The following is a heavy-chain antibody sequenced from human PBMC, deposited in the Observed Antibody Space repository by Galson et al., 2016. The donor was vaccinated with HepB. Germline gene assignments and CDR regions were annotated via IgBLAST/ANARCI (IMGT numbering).Heavy chain of an antibody. V-gene: IGHV3-13*01. J-gene: IGHJ4*02. D-gene: IGHD3-10*01. CDR3: ARGPHYYGSGSLGDY. Sequence: SLRLSCAASGFTFSRYDIHWVRQPTGKGLEWVSVINTAGDTHYPDSLKGRFTISRENAKNSSYLQMNSLRAGDTAMYYCARGPHYYGSGSLGDYWGQGTLVTVSS. CDR2: INTAGDT. CDR1: GFTFSRYD.